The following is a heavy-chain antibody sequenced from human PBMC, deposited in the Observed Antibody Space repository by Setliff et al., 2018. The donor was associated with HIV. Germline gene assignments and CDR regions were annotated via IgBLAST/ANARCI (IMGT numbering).Heavy chain of an antibody. D-gene: IGHD2-21*02. Sequence: SETLSLTCSVSGASLQSYYWSWIRQPAGKGLQWIGRIYYVGWSKYNPSLEDRVTMSVDTSNNQFSLSLRSVTAADTAVFYCVRGVPLLPPHNWGQGTLVTVSS. V-gene: IGHV4-4*07. CDR3: VRGVPLLPPHN. J-gene: IGHJ4*02. CDR2: IYYVGWS. CDR1: GASLQSYY.